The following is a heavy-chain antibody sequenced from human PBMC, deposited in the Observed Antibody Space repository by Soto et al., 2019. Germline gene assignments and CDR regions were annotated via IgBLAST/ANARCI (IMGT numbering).Heavy chain of an antibody. V-gene: IGHV3-21*01. CDR2: ISSSSSYI. D-gene: IGHD3-22*01. Sequence: PGGSLRLSCAASGFTFSSYSMNWVRQAPGKGLEWVSSISSSSSYIYYADSVKGRFTISRDNAKNSLYLQMNSLRAEDTAVYYCASLPVVITNLDYYGMEVWGQGTTVTVSS. CDR3: ASLPVVITNLDYYGMEV. J-gene: IGHJ6*02. CDR1: GFTFSSYS.